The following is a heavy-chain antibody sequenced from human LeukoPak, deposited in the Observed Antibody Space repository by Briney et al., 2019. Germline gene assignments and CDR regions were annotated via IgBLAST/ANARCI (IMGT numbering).Heavy chain of an antibody. D-gene: IGHD3-10*01. CDR2: MNPNSGNT. CDR3: ARLLVAMVRGVIARTYYYYGMDV. Sequence: GASVKVSCKASGYIFTSYDINWVRQATGQGLEWMGWMNPNSGNTGYAQKFQGRVTMTRNTSISTAYMELSSLRSEDTAVYYCARLLVAMVRGVIARTYYYYGMDVWGQGTTVTVSS. V-gene: IGHV1-8*01. CDR1: GYIFTSYD. J-gene: IGHJ6*02.